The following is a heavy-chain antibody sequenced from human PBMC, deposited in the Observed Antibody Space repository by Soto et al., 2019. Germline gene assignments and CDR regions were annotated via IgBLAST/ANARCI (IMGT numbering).Heavy chain of an antibody. CDR1: GYTFTSYD. CDR2: INPSGVGT. J-gene: IGHJ6*02. CDR3: ARGHCSGGLCSPQDSYYYYGMDV. V-gene: IGHV1-46*03. Sequence: GASVKVSCKASGYTFTSYDIHWVRQAPGQGLEWMGIINPSGVGTEHAQKFQGRVTMTSDTSTSTVYMELSSLRSEDTAVYYCARGHCSGGLCSPQDSYYYYGMDVWGQGTTVTVSS. D-gene: IGHD2-15*01.